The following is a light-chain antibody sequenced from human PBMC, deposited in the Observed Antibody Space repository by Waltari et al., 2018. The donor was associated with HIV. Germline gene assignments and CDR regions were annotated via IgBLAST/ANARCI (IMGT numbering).Light chain of an antibody. V-gene: IGLV1-47*01. CDR1: NSNIGSKD. CDR2: RTN. Sequence: QSVLTQPPSASGTPGQRVTISCSGSNSNIGSKDVYWFQHLPGTAPKLLISRTNQRRSGVPDRFSGSKSGTSASLAIGGLRSDDEADYYCAAWDDTLSSYVFGTGTTVTV. CDR3: AAWDDTLSSYV. J-gene: IGLJ1*01.